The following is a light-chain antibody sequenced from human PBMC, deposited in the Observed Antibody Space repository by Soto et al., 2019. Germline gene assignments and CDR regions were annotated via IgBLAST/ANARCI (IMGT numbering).Light chain of an antibody. V-gene: IGLV2-11*01. CDR1: SSDIGGYTY. CDR3: SSYAGSSNV. Sequence: SALTQPRSVPGSPGQSVTISCTGTSSDIGGYTYVSWYQQHPGKAPKVIIYDVSERPSGVPDRFSGSKSGNTASLTVSGLQAEDEADYYCSSYAGSSNVFGTGTKVTVL. CDR2: DVS. J-gene: IGLJ1*01.